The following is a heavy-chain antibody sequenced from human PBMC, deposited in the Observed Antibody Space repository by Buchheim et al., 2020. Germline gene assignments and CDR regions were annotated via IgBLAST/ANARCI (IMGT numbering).Heavy chain of an antibody. D-gene: IGHD2-2*01. CDR3: VRGSGYCSNTRCYLFDY. J-gene: IGHJ4*02. CDR1: GYSFTDYW. CDR2: IFPRDSDS. V-gene: IGHV5-51*01. Sequence: EVQLVQSGAEVKKPGESLKISCMGSGYSFTDYWIGWVRQMPGKGLEWMGMIFPRDSDSRHSPSFQGQVTISADNSISSAYLQWSSLKASDTAMYYCVRGSGYCSNTRCYLFDYWGQGTL.